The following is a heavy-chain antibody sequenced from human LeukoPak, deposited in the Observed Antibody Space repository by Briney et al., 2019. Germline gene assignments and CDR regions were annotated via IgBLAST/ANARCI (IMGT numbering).Heavy chain of an antibody. Sequence: GGSLRLSCAASGFTFSTYAMHWVRQAPGKGLEWVAVISYDGSNKFYADSVKGRFTISRDNSKNTLYLQMNSLRAEDTAVYYCAREAAVAGNDYWDQGTLVTVSS. J-gene: IGHJ4*02. CDR2: ISYDGSNK. V-gene: IGHV3-30-3*01. CDR3: AREAAVAGNDY. D-gene: IGHD6-19*01. CDR1: GFTFSTYA.